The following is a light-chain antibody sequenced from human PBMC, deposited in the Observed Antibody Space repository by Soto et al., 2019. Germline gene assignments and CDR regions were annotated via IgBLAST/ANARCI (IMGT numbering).Light chain of an antibody. CDR1: SSNIGTSS. CDR2: TTN. Sequence: QSVLTQPHSASGTPGQRVTSSCSGSSSNIGTSSVHWFQQLPGTAPKLLISTTNQRPSGVPERFSGSKSGTSASLAISGLQSEDEADYYCAAWDDSLNVHVFGTVTKVTV. V-gene: IGLV1-44*01. J-gene: IGLJ1*01. CDR3: AAWDDSLNVHV.